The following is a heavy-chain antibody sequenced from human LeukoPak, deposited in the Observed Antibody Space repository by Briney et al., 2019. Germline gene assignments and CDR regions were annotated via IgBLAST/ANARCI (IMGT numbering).Heavy chain of an antibody. CDR1: GGSISSYY. D-gene: IGHD3-3*01. CDR3: AREGYDFWSGHLPLDV. V-gene: IGHV4-59*01. Sequence: SETLSLTCTVSGGSISSYYWSWIRQPPGKGLEWIGYIYYSGSTNYNPSLKSRVTISVDTSKNLFSLKLSSVTAADTAVYYCAREGYDFWSGHLPLDVWGQGTTVTVSS. J-gene: IGHJ6*02. CDR2: IYYSGST.